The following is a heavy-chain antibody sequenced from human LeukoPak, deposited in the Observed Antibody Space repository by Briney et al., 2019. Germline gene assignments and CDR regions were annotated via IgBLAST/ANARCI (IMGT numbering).Heavy chain of an antibody. CDR2: IYHNGNT. CDR3: ARPSGMGPAFDI. D-gene: IGHD1-1*01. CDR1: TYSISSGYY. Sequence: SETLSLTCTVSTYSISSGYYWGWIRQPPGKGLEWIGNIYHNGNTYYNPSLKSRVTISVDTSKKQFSLKLSSVTAADTAVYYCARPSGMGPAFDIWGQGTMVTVSS. J-gene: IGHJ3*02. V-gene: IGHV4-38-2*02.